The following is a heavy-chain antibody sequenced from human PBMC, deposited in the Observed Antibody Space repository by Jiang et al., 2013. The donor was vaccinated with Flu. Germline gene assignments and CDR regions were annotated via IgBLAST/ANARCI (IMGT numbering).Heavy chain of an antibody. J-gene: IGHJ4*02. CDR3: AREVSDCSSNGCYFDY. Sequence: GLVKPSETLSLTCTVSGGSIGTYYWSWIRQPPGKRLEWIAYVFHTGTTKYNPSLKSRVTISVDTSKNQFSLRLTSVTAADTAVYYCAREVSDCSSNGCYFDYWGQGALVTVSS. V-gene: IGHV4-59*01. CDR1: GGSIGTYY. CDR2: VFHTGTT. D-gene: IGHD2-15*01.